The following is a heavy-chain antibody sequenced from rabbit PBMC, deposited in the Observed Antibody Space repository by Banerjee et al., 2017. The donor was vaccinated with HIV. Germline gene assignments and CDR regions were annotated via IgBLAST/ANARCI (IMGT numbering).Heavy chain of an antibody. J-gene: IGHJ4*01. Sequence: QEQLEESGGGLVKPEGSLTLTCTASGFSFSYGYVMCWVRQAPGKGLEWIGCIYAGSGDSYYASWAKGRFTISSTSSTTVTLQMTSLTAADTATYFCARVGYAGYAGYGYGVFNLWGPGTLVTVS. D-gene: IGHD6-1*01. V-gene: IGHV1S45*01. CDR3: ARVGYAGYAGYGYGVFNL. CDR2: IYAGSGDS. CDR1: GFSFSYGYV.